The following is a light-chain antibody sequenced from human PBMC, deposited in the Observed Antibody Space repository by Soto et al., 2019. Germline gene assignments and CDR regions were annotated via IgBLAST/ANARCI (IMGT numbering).Light chain of an antibody. Sequence: EIVLTQSPDTLSLSPGQRATLSCRASQSVSSSFLAWYQQKVGQAPRLLIYGASSRATGIPDRFSGSGSGTDFTLTISRREPEDFAVYDCQEYGSSPRTFGQGTRLEIK. J-gene: IGKJ5*01. CDR3: QEYGSSPRT. CDR2: GAS. V-gene: IGKV3-20*01. CDR1: QSVSSSF.